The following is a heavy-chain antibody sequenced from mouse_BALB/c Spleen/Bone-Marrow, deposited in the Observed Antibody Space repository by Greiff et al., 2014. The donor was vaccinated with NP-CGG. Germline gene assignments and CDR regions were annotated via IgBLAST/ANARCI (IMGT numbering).Heavy chain of an antibody. D-gene: IGHD2-1*01. Sequence: PLKGAGPGLGKPFQSLSLTCTVTGYSITSDYAWEWVRQFSGNKMEWMGYISYSGSTSYNPSLKSRISITRDTSKNQFFLQLSSVTTEDTATYYCARRGYYGNSYAMDYWGHGTSVTVSS. CDR3: ARRGYYGNSYAMDY. CDR1: GYSITSDYA. J-gene: IGHJ4*01. V-gene: IGHV3-2*02. CDR2: ISYSGST.